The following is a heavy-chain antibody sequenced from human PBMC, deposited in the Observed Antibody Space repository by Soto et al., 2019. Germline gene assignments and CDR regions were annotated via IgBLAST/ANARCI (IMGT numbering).Heavy chain of an antibody. CDR3: ARDWNGYSSFYYYYGMDV. Sequence: ASVKVSCKASGYTFTSYGISWVRQAPGQGLEWMGWISAYNGNTNYAQKLQGRVTMTTDTSTSTAYMELRSLRSDDTAVYYCARDWNGYSSFYYYYGMDVWGQGTTVTV. V-gene: IGHV1-18*04. D-gene: IGHD3-3*01. J-gene: IGHJ6*02. CDR1: GYTFTSYG. CDR2: ISAYNGNT.